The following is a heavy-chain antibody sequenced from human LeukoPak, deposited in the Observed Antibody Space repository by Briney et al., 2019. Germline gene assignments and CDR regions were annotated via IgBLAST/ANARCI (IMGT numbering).Heavy chain of an antibody. J-gene: IGHJ3*02. CDR2: ISYDGSNK. CDR1: GFTFSSYA. Sequence: GGSLRLSCAASGFTFSSYAMHWVRQAPSKGLEWVAVISYDGSNKYYADSVKGRFTISRDNSKNTLYLQMNSLRAEDTAVYYCARVATVTHDAFDIWGQGTMVTVSS. D-gene: IGHD4-17*01. CDR3: ARVATVTHDAFDI. V-gene: IGHV3-30-3*01.